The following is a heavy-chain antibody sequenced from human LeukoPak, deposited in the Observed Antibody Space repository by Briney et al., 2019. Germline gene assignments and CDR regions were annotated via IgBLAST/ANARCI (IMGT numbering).Heavy chain of an antibody. CDR2: IYYSGST. J-gene: IGHJ4*02. Sequence: PETLSLTCIVSGDSIGSSSYYWGWIRQPPGKGLEWIGSIYYSGSTYYNPSLKSRVTISVDTSKNQFSLKLSSVTAADTAVYYCARHNRVVPAAFDYWGQGTLVTVSS. CDR3: ARHNRVVPAAFDY. V-gene: IGHV4-39*01. CDR1: GDSIGSSSYY. D-gene: IGHD2-2*01.